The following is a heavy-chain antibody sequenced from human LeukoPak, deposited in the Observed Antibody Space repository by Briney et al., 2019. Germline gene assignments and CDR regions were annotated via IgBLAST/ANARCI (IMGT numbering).Heavy chain of an antibody. CDR2: LYSGFST. CDR1: GFTVSSNY. V-gene: IGHV3-53*01. D-gene: IGHD3-10*01. J-gene: IGHJ4*02. CDR3: ARDLYGSGSD. Sequence: GGSLRLSCAASGFTVSSNYMSWVRQAPGRGLEWVSVLYSGFSTYYADSVKGRFTISRDNSKNTLYLQMNSLRAEDTAVYYCARDLYGSGSDWGQGTLVTVSS.